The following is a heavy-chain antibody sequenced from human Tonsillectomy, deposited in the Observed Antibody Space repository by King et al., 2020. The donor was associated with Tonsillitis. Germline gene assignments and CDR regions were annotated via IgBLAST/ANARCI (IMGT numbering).Heavy chain of an antibody. CDR1: GFTFSTYS. D-gene: IGHD4-17*01. J-gene: IGHJ6*02. CDR2: ISSSSSYI. V-gene: IGHV3-21*01. CDR3: AREQGRVVGDDGPEEGYYYYGMDV. Sequence: VQLVESGGGLVKPGGSLRLSCAASGFTFSTYSMNWVRQAPGKGLEWVSSISSSSSYIYYADSVKGRFTISRDNAKNSLYLQMNSLRAEDTAVYYCAREQGRVVGDDGPEEGYYYYGMDVWGHGTAVTVS.